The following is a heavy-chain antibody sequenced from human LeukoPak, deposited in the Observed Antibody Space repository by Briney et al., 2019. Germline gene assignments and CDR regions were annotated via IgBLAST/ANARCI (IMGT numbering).Heavy chain of an antibody. D-gene: IGHD3-3*02. V-gene: IGHV4-38-2*01. Sequence: SETLSLTCAVSGYSISSGYYWGWIRQPPGKGLEWIGSIYHSGSTYYNPSLKSRVTISVDTSKNQFSLKLSFVTAADTAVYYCARHSTHFWSGLDWFDPWDQGTLVTVSS. CDR1: GYSISSGYY. CDR2: IYHSGST. CDR3: ARHSTHFWSGLDWFDP. J-gene: IGHJ5*02.